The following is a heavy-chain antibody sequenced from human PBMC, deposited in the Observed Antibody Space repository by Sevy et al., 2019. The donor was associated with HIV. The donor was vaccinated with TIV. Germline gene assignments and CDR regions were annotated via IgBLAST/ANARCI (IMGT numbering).Heavy chain of an antibody. J-gene: IGHJ4*02. V-gene: IGHV3-48*02. CDR3: ARVHPDEHYFDY. Sequence: GGSLRLSCAASGFTFSSYSMNWVRQAPGKGLEWVSYISSGSTIYYADSVKGRFTISRDNAKNSLYLQMNSLRDEDTAVYYCARVHPDEHYFDYWGKGTLVTVSS. CDR2: ISSGSTI. CDR1: GFTFSSYS.